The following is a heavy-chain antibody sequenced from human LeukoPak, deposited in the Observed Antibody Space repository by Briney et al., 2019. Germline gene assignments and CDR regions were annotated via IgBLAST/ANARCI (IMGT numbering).Heavy chain of an antibody. Sequence: PGGSLRLSCAASQFTFSDFYMTWIRQLPGRGLEWVSYMGKNGHRIFYADSVKGRFTISRDNAENSLFLQMDNLRVEDTAVYYCARSREGYFSSGYYYFYMDVWGKGTTVTVSS. D-gene: IGHD5-24*01. CDR3: ARSREGYFSSGYYYFYMDV. CDR2: MGKNGHRI. J-gene: IGHJ6*03. CDR1: QFTFSDFY. V-gene: IGHV3-11*04.